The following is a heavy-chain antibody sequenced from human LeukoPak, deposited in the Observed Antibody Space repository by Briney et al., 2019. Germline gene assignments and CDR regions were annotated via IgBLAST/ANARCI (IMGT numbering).Heavy chain of an antibody. CDR1: GGSISSSSYY. Sequence: SETLSLTCTVCGGSISSSSYYWGWIRQPPGKGLEWIGRIYYSGSTYYNPSLKSRVTISVDTSKNQFSLKLSAVTAADTAVYYCAREGRGVSVFDYWGQGTLVTVSS. J-gene: IGHJ4*02. CDR3: AREGRGVSVFDY. CDR2: IYYSGST. D-gene: IGHD1-26*01. V-gene: IGHV4-39*07.